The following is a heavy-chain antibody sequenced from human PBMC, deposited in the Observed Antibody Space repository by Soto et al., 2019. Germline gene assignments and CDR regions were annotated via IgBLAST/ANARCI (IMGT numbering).Heavy chain of an antibody. J-gene: IGHJ6*02. CDR1: EFTFSSYA. D-gene: IGHD4-4*01. CDR3: ARVKTDYSNPRGPFFFYGIDV. V-gene: IGHV3-30-3*01. CDR2: ISYAGGHK. Sequence: QVQLVESGGGVVHPERSLRLSCSASEFTFSSYAMHWVRQAPGKGLEWVAGISYAGGHKFYGDSVRGRFTISRDSSKTTVFLQMNSLSPEDTAAYYCARVKTDYSNPRGPFFFYGIDVWGQGTTVTVSS.